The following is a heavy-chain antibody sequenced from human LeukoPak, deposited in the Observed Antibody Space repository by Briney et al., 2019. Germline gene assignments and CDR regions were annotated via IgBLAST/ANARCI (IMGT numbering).Heavy chain of an antibody. J-gene: IGHJ5*02. V-gene: IGHV4-34*01. D-gene: IGHD3-10*01. CDR2: VNESGGT. CDR1: IDSFSNYH. CDR3: ARQPKSCARGVFITGKACWFDP. Sequence: SETLSLTCAVYIDSFSNYHWNWIRQTPAKGMEWIGEVNESGGTNISPSLRSRVILSVDTSKNQFSLKLISVTAADTAVYYCARQPKSCARGVFITGKACWFDPWGRGTLVTVSS.